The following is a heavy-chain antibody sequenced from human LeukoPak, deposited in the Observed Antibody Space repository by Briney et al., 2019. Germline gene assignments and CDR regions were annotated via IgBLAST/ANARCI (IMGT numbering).Heavy chain of an antibody. CDR3: AKYQRTGVSMITLGGVIAEDALDI. Sequence: GGSLRLSCAASGFTFSDYYMSWIRQAPGKGLEWVSYISSSGSTIYYADSVKGRFTISRDNSNNTLFLQMISLRAEDTAVYYCAKYQRTGVSMITLGGVIAEDALDIWGQGTAVTVSS. D-gene: IGHD3-16*02. J-gene: IGHJ3*02. V-gene: IGHV3-11*01. CDR1: GFTFSDYY. CDR2: ISSSGSTI.